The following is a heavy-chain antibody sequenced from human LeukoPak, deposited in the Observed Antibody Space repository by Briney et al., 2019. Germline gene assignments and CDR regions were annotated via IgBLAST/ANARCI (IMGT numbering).Heavy chain of an antibody. CDR1: GFTFSRYA. Sequence: PGGSLRLSCAASGFTFSRYAMHWVRQAPGKGLEWVADISYDGSNKYYADLVWGPFTISRNNYKNTLYLQKNRLRAEDTAVYYCARDPPRSRQEEQWLVGYYYYYGMDVWGQGTTVTVSS. CDR3: ARDPPRSRQEEQWLVGYYYYYGMDV. V-gene: IGHV3-30-3*01. D-gene: IGHD6-19*01. J-gene: IGHJ6*02. CDR2: ISYDGSNK.